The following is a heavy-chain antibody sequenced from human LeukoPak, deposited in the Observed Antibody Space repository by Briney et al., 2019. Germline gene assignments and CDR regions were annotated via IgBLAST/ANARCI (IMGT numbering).Heavy chain of an antibody. J-gene: IGHJ6*02. CDR3: ARVEDYGPGSYYKPHYYYGMDV. CDR1: GYTFNSNS. D-gene: IGHD3-10*01. CDR2: ISAYNGDT. V-gene: IGHV1-18*01. Sequence: ASVKVSCKASGYTFNSNSITWVRDGPGQGLGWMGGISAYNGDTKNAQNLQGRVTMTTATSTSTGYMELRSRRSDNTAVYYCARVEDYGPGSYYKPHYYYGMDVWGQGTTVTVSS.